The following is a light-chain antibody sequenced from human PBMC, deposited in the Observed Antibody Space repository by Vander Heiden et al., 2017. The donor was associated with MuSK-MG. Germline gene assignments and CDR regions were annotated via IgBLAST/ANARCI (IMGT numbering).Light chain of an antibody. J-gene: IGKJ2*01. V-gene: IGKV3-15*01. CDR2: GAS. CDR1: QSVSNN. Sequence: EIVMTQSPATLSVSPGERATLSCRASQSVSNNLAWYQQKPGHAPRRLIYGASTRATGIPARFSSSGSGTEFTPTISSLQSEDFSVEYCQQYNNKPPNTFGQGTKLEIK. CDR3: QQYNNKPPNT.